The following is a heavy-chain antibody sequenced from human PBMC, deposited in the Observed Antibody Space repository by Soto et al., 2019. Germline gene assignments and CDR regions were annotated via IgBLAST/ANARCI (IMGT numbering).Heavy chain of an antibody. J-gene: IGHJ6*02. CDR2: ISYSGST. Sequence: QVQLQESGPGLVKPSQTLSLTCTVSGGSIKNSGYYWSWIRQHPEKGLEWIGYISYSGSTDYAPSLTSRVTMSVDTSKNHFFLNLTSVTAADTAVYYCGRDAVTKRDFYYYGMDVWGRGTTVTVSS. CDR1: GGSIKNSGYY. V-gene: IGHV4-31*03. D-gene: IGHD4-4*01. CDR3: GRDAVTKRDFYYYGMDV.